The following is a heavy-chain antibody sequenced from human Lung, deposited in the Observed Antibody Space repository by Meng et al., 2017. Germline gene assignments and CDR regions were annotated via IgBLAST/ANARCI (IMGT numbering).Heavy chain of an antibody. CDR3: TNDRLNH. Sequence: VALVVARGGLVPPGGSLGLYCAASGFTFTDHWMHWVRQGPGKGLVWVSRINRDGTKPTYADSVKGRFTISRDNAKNTLYLQMNNLRAEDTAFYYCTNDRLNHWGQGALVTVSS. CDR1: GFTFTDHW. D-gene: IGHD1-1*01. CDR2: INRDGTKP. J-gene: IGHJ1*01. V-gene: IGHV3-74*01.